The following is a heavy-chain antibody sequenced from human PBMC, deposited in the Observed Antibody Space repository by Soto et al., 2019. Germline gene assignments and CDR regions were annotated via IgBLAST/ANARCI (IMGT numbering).Heavy chain of an antibody. J-gene: IGHJ3*02. D-gene: IGHD3-3*01. CDR2: IYYSGST. CDR3: ARDDPSITIFGVAYDAFDI. V-gene: IGHV4-31*03. CDR1: GGSISSGGYY. Sequence: PSETLSLTCTVSGGSISSGGYYWSWIRHHPGKGLEWIGYIYYSGSTYYNPSLKSRVTISVDTSKNQFSLKLSSVTAADTAVYYCARDDPSITIFGVAYDAFDIWGQGTMVTVSS.